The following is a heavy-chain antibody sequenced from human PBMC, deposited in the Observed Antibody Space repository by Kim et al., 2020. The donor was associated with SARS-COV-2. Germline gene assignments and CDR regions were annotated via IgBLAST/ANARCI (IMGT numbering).Heavy chain of an antibody. V-gene: IGHV4-39*01. CDR3: ARRTEAGGYFDF. J-gene: IGHJ4*02. D-gene: IGHD3-16*01. CDR2: T. Sequence: TYNHPSLKRRVTISVDTSRNQFSLKLASVTAADPAVYYCARRTEAGGYFDFWGQGSPVTV.